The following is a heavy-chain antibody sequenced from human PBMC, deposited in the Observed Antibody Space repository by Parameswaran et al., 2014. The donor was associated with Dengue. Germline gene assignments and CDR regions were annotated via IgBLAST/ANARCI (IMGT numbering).Heavy chain of an antibody. CDR2: IIPVFGTP. Sequence: WVRQAPGQGLEWMGGIIPVFGTPKYAQQFQGRVTITADESATTAYMELSSLRSDDTAVYYCARGKEPAAVYHYFGMDVWGQGTTVTVSS. J-gene: IGHJ6*02. CDR3: ARGKEPAAVYHYFGMDV. D-gene: IGHD2-2*01. V-gene: IGHV1-69*01.